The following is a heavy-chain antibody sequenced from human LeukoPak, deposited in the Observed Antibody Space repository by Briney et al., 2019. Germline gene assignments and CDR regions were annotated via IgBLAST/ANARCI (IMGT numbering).Heavy chain of an antibody. V-gene: IGHV4-39*01. J-gene: IGHJ6*02. Sequence: SETLSLTCSVSGGSISSSNYHWGWIRQPPGKGLEWIGSIYYSGSTYHNPSLKSRLTISVDMSKNQFSLKLSSVTAADTPVYYRASSVAVSPSGYYGMDVWGQGTTVTVSS. CDR2: IYYSGST. D-gene: IGHD6-19*01. CDR3: ASSVAVSPSGYYGMDV. CDR1: GGSISSSNYH.